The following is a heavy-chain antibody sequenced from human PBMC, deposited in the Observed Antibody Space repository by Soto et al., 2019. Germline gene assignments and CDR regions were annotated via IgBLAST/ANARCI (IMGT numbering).Heavy chain of an antibody. J-gene: IGHJ3*02. CDR2: INPATGAA. CDR3: ARGVGVGVAGSAAFDM. CDR1: GYPVTAYY. V-gene: IGHV1-2*02. D-gene: IGHD3-3*01. Sequence: QLHLVQSGAVVKKPGASVTVSCSASGYPVTAYYMHWVRQAPGRGLEWMGGINPATGAAKYTQTFQGRVTMTRDMSTSTVFMELRGLTSEDTAVFYCARGVGVGVAGSAAFDMWGQGTLVTVSS.